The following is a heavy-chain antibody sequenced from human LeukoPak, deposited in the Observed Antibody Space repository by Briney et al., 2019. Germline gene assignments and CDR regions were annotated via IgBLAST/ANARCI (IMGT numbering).Heavy chain of an antibody. CDR1: GFTFSSYA. J-gene: IGHJ5*02. Sequence: PGGSLRLSCAASGFTFSSYAMSWVRQAPGKGLEWVSAISGSGGSTYYADSVKGRFTISRDNSKNTLYLQMNSLRAEDTAVYYCAKEGEFLEWLLASSCWFDPWGQGTLVTVSS. D-gene: IGHD3-3*01. CDR2: ISGSGGST. CDR3: AKEGEFLEWLLASSCWFDP. V-gene: IGHV3-23*01.